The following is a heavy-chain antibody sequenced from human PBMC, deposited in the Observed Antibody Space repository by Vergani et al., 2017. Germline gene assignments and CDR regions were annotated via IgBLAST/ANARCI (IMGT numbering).Heavy chain of an antibody. CDR3: ARRSGSRNYYYYGMDV. D-gene: IGHD1-26*01. V-gene: IGHV5-51*01. Sequence: EVQLVQSGAEVKKPGESLKISCKGSGYSFTSYWIGWVRQMPGKGLEWMGIIYPGDSDTRYSPSFQGQVTISADKSISTAYRQWSSLKASDTAMYSCARRSGSRNYYYYGMDVGGQGTTVTVSS. CDR1: GYSFTSYW. CDR2: IYPGDSDT. J-gene: IGHJ6*02.